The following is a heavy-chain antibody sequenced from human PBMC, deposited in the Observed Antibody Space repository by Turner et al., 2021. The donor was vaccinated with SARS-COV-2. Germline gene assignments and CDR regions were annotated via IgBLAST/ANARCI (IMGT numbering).Heavy chain of an antibody. CDR2: ISGSGGST. J-gene: IGHJ6*02. CDR3: AKGMGGEQPPSYYYYYGMDV. D-gene: IGHD1-26*01. CDR1: GFTFSSYA. Sequence: EVQLLESGGGLVQPWGSLRLSCAASGFTFSSYAMSWVRQAPGKGLEWVSAISGSGGSTYYADSVKGRFTISRDNSKNTLYLQMNSLRAEDTAVYYCAKGMGGEQPPSYYYYYGMDVWGQGTTVTVSS. V-gene: IGHV3-23*01.